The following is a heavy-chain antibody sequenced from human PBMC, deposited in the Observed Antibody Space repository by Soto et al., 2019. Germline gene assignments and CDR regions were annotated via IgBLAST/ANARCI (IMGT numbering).Heavy chain of an antibody. CDR2: IKQDGSEI. V-gene: IGHV3-7*01. CDR1: GFTFSSYW. Sequence: PGGSLRLSCAVSGFTFSSYWMSWVRQAPGKGLEWVATIKQDGSEIYYVDSVKGRFTISRDNAKNSLYLQMNSLRAEDTAVYYCARGSHDAFDIWGQGTMVTVS. CDR3: ARGSHDAFDI. D-gene: IGHD1-26*01. J-gene: IGHJ3*02.